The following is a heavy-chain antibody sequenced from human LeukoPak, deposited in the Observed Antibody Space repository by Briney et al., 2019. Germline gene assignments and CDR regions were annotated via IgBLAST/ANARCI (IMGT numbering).Heavy chain of an antibody. CDR3: ARGQGRDWFDP. CDR2: INHGGST. CDR1: GGSFSGYY. Sequence: SETLSLTCAVYGGSFSGYYWSWIRQPPGKGLEWIGEINHGGSTNYNPSLKSRVTISVDTSKNQFSLKLSSVTAADTAVYYCARGQGRDWFDPWGQGTLVTVSS. V-gene: IGHV4-34*01. J-gene: IGHJ5*02.